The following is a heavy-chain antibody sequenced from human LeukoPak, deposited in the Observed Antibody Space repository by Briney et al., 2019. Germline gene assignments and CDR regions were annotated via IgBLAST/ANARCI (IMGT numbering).Heavy chain of an antibody. Sequence: GGSLRLSCAASGSTFSSYSMNWVRQAPGKGLEWVSYISSSSSTIYYADSVKGRFTISRDNAKNSLYLQMNSLRAEDTAVYYCARDLDDTTVPNGDYGMDVWGQGTTITVSS. CDR2: ISSSSSTI. CDR1: GSTFSSYS. CDR3: ARDLDDTTVPNGDYGMDV. D-gene: IGHD4-17*01. V-gene: IGHV3-48*04. J-gene: IGHJ6*02.